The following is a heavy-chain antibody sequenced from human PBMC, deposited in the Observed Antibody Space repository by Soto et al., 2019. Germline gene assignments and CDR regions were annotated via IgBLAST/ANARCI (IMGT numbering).Heavy chain of an antibody. D-gene: IGHD3-3*01. J-gene: IGHJ5*02. CDR3: ARSVDFWSGYYTFGANWFDP. CDR2: ISSSGSTI. V-gene: IGHV3-11*01. CDR1: GFTFSDYY. Sequence: GGSLRLSCAASGFTFSDYYMSWIRQAPGKGLEWVSYISSSGSTIYYADSVKGRFTISRDNAKNSLYLQMNSLRAEDTAVYYCARSVDFWSGYYTFGANWFDPWGQGTLVTVSS.